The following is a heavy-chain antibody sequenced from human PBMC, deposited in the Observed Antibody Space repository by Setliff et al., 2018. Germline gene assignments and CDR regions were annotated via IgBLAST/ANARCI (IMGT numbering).Heavy chain of an antibody. CDR3: ARGYCSSSSCYGTMGY. J-gene: IGHJ4*02. CDR1: GFTFSSYS. V-gene: IGHV3-48*01. Sequence: LRLSCAASGFTFSSYSMNWVRQAPGKGLEWVSYISSSSSTIYYADSVKGRFTISRDNAKNSLYLQMNSLRAEDTAVYYCARGYCSSSSCYGTMGYWGQGTLVTVSS. CDR2: ISSSSSTI. D-gene: IGHD2-2*01.